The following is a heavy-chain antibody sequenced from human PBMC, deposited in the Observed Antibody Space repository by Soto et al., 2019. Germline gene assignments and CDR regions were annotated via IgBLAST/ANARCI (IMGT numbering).Heavy chain of an antibody. J-gene: IGHJ5*02. V-gene: IGHV1-8*01. D-gene: IGHD2-15*01. CDR3: ATRGGGSCYSCYWFDP. CDR2: MNPNSGNT. CDR1: GYTFTSYD. Sequence: QVQLVQSGAEVKKPGASVKVSCKASGYTFTSYDINWVRQATGQGLEWMGWMNPNSGNTGYAQKFQGRVTMTRNTSISTAYMELSSLRSEDTAVYYCATRGGGSCYSCYWFDPWGQGTLVTVSS.